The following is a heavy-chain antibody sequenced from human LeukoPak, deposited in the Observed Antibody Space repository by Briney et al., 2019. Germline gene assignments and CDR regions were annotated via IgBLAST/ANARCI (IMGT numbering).Heavy chain of an antibody. D-gene: IGHD6-13*01. Sequence: GESLKISCKGSGYSFTSYWIGWVRQAPGKGLEWVAVISYDGSNKYYADSVKGRFTISRDNSKNTLYLQMNSLRAEDTAVYYCARDLADLIAAAGPIDYWGQGTLVTVSS. CDR1: GYSFTSYW. CDR2: ISYDGSNK. J-gene: IGHJ4*02. V-gene: IGHV3-30*19. CDR3: ARDLADLIAAAGPIDY.